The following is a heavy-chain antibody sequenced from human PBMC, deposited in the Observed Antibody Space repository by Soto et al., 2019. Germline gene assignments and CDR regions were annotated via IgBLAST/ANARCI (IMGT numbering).Heavy chain of an antibody. J-gene: IGHJ3*01. CDR2: IYYNGNP. CDR1: GCSINRGGYD. V-gene: IGHV4-31*03. CDR3: AREAPAASDAFDV. D-gene: IGHD2-2*01. Sequence: SETLSLTCSVSGCSINRGGYDWSWIRQHPGKGLEWIGYIYYNGNPYYNPSLKSRVNISIDTSRNQFSLKLTSVTAADTAVYYCAREAPAASDAFDVWGQGTMVTVSS.